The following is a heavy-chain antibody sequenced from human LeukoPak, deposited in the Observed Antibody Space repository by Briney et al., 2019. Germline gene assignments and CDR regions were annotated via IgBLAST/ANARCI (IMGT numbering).Heavy chain of an antibody. D-gene: IGHD3-16*01. V-gene: IGHV1-8*01. CDR3: ARDVWGSGWYYYYGMDV. Sequence: ASVKVSCKASGYTFTSYDINSVRQATGQGLEWMGWMNPNSGNTGYAQKFQGRVTMTRNTSISTAYMELSSLRSEDTAVYYCARDVWGSGWYYYYGMDVWGQGTTVTVSS. CDR1: GYTFTSYD. J-gene: IGHJ6*02. CDR2: MNPNSGNT.